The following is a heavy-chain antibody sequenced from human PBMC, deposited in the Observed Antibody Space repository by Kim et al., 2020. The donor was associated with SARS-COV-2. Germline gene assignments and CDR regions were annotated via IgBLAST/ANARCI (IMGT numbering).Heavy chain of an antibody. Sequence: GGSLRLSCAASGFTFSSYGMHWVRQAPGKGLEWVAVISYDGSNKYYADSVKGRFTISRDNSKNTLYLQMNSLRAEDTAVYYCAKDHLWLQYYGMDVWGQGTTVTVSS. J-gene: IGHJ6*02. V-gene: IGHV3-30*18. D-gene: IGHD5-12*01. CDR3: AKDHLWLQYYGMDV. CDR1: GFTFSSYG. CDR2: ISYDGSNK.